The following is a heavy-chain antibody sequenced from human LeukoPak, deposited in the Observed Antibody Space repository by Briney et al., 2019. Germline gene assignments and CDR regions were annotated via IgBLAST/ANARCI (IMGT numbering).Heavy chain of an antibody. V-gene: IGHV3-30*02. D-gene: IGHD2-15*01. CDR3: AKAGGSGGSCYSLGGY. J-gene: IGHJ4*02. CDR2: IRYDGSNK. CDR1: GFTFNTYG. Sequence: GGSLRLSCAASGFTFNTYGMHWVRQAPGKGLEWVAFIRYDGSNKYYADSVKGRFNISRDNSKNTLYLQMNSLSAEDTAVYYCAKAGGSGGSCYSLGGYWGQGTLVTVSS.